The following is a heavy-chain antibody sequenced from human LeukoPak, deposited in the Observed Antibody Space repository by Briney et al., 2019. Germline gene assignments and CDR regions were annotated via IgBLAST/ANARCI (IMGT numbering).Heavy chain of an antibody. J-gene: IGHJ4*02. D-gene: IGHD5-18*01. CDR1: GGSTSGYY. CDR2: ISHSGST. CDR3: ARTGTGYSPGHFDY. V-gene: IGHV4-59*03. Sequence: SETLSLTCTVSGGSTSGYYWSWIRQPPGKGLEWIGYISHSGSTNYIPSLKSRVTISVDTSKNQFSLRLSSVTAADTAVYYCARTGTGYSPGHFDYWGQGNLVTVSS.